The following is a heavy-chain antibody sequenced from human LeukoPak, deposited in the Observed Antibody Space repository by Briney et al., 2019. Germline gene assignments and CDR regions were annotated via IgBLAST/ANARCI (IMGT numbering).Heavy chain of an antibody. CDR2: ISWNSGSI. CDR3: AKAGIAYCGGDCYSAFDI. D-gene: IGHD2-21*02. V-gene: IGHV3-9*01. Sequence: GGSLRLSCAASGFTFDDYAMHWVRQAPGKGLEWVSGISWNSGSIGYADSVKGRFTISRDNAKNSLYLQMNSLRAEDTALYYCAKAGIAYCGGDCYSAFDIWGQGTMVTVSS. J-gene: IGHJ3*02. CDR1: GFTFDDYA.